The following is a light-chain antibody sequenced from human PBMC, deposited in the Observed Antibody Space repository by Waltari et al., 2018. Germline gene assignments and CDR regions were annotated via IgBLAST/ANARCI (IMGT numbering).Light chain of an antibody. CDR1: ISNIGAGYD. CDR3: QSYDSSLSGPWV. J-gene: IGLJ3*02. Sequence: QSVLTQPPSVSGAPGQRVTISCTGSISNIGAGYDVHWYQQLPGTAPKLLIYGNSNRPSGVPDRFSGSKSGTSASLAITGLQAEDEADYYCQSYDSSLSGPWVFGGGTKLTVL. V-gene: IGLV1-40*01. CDR2: GNS.